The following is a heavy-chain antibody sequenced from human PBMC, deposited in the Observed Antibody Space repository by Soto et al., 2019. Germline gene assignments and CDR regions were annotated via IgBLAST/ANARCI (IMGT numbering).Heavy chain of an antibody. D-gene: IGHD6-19*01. CDR1: GFTFSSYG. Sequence: PGGSLRLSCAASGFTFSSYGMHRVRQAPGKGLEWVAVIWYDGSNKYYADSVKGRFTISRDNSKNTLYLQMNSLRAEDTAVYYCARDRQWLGYYYYGMDVWGQGTTVTVSS. CDR3: ARDRQWLGYYYYGMDV. CDR2: IWYDGSNK. J-gene: IGHJ6*02. V-gene: IGHV3-33*01.